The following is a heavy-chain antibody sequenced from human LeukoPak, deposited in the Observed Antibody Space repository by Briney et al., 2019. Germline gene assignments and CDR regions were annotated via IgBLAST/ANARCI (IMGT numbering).Heavy chain of an antibody. CDR3: ARTATAYYSYMDV. V-gene: IGHV1-18*01. CDR1: GYTLTRYG. J-gene: IGHJ6*03. CDR2: ISAYNGNP. Sequence: ASVKVSCKASGYTLTRYGISWVRQAPGQGLEWMGWISAYNGNPKYAQKLQGRVTMTTDTSTSTAYMELRSLRSDDTAVYYCARTATAYYSYMDVWGKGTTVTVSS. D-gene: IGHD5-18*01.